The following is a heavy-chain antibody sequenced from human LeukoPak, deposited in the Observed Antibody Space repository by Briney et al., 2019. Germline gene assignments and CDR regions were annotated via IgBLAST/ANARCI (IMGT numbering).Heavy chain of an antibody. CDR1: GFTFSSYA. V-gene: IGHV3-30-3*01. J-gene: IGHJ4*02. Sequence: GGSLRLSCAASGFTFSSYAMHCVRQAPGKGLEWVAVISYDGSKKYYADSVKGRFTISRDNSKNTLYLQMNSLRAEDTAVYYCARELPYSSSRDYWGQGTLVTVSS. CDR2: ISYDGSKK. D-gene: IGHD6-6*01. CDR3: ARELPYSSSRDY.